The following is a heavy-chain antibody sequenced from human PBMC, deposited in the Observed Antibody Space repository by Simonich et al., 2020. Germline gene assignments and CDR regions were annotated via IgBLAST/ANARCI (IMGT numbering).Heavy chain of an antibody. V-gene: IGHV1-18*01. Sequence: QVQLVQSGAEVKKPGASVKVSCKASGYTFTSYGISWVRPAPGQGLEWMGWIIAYNGNTNYAQKLQGRVTMTTDTSTSTAYMERRSLRSDDTAVYYCARASRGTWWYYYFDYWGQGTLVTVSS. D-gene: IGHD2-15*01. CDR1: GYTFTSYG. CDR3: ARASRGTWWYYYFDY. CDR2: IIAYNGNT. J-gene: IGHJ4*02.